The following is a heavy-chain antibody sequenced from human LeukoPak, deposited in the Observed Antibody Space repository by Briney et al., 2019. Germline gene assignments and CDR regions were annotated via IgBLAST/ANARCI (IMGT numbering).Heavy chain of an antibody. Sequence: ASVKVSCKASGYTFTSYDINWVRQATGQGLEWMGWMNPNSGNTGYAQKFQGRVTMTRNTSISTAYMELSSLRSEDTAVYYCARGSPLDYYYYGMDVWGQGTTVTVSS. CDR1: GYTFTSYD. CDR2: MNPNSGNT. D-gene: IGHD1-1*01. J-gene: IGHJ6*02. V-gene: IGHV1-8*01. CDR3: ARGSPLDYYYYGMDV.